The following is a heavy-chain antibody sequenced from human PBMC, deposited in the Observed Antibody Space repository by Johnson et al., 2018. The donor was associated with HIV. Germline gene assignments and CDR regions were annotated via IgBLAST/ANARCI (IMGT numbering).Heavy chain of an antibody. V-gene: IGHV3-30*04. D-gene: IGHD3-10*01. CDR3: ARDQNYYGSGSYSDAFDF. J-gene: IGHJ3*01. Sequence: QVQLVESGGGLVQPGGSLRLSCAASGFTFSSYAMHWVRQAPGKGLEWVAVISYDGSNKYYADSVKGRFTISRDNSKNTLYLQMNSLRAEDTALYYCARDQNYYGSGSYSDAFDFWGQGTMVTVSS. CDR2: ISYDGSNK. CDR1: GFTFSSYA.